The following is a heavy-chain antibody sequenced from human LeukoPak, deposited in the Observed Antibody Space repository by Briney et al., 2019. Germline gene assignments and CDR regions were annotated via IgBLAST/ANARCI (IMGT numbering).Heavy chain of an antibody. D-gene: IGHD2-15*01. Sequence: GGSLRLSCAASGFTFSSYWMSWVRQAPGKGLEWVANIKQDGSDKYYVDSVKGRFTVSRDNAKNSLYLQMNSLRAEDTAVYYCARSLGYCSAGSCFPFDYWGQGTLVTVSS. CDR3: ARSLGYCSAGSCFPFDY. CDR1: GFTFSSYW. V-gene: IGHV3-7*05. CDR2: IKQDGSDK. J-gene: IGHJ4*02.